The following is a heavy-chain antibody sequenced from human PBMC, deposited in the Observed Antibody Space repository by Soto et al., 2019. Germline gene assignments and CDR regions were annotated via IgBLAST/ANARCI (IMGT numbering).Heavy chain of an antibody. Sequence: SETLSLTCTVSGGSISSYYWSWIRQPPGKGLEWIGYIYYSGSTNYNPSLKSRVTIPVDTSKNQFSLKLSSVTAADTAVYYCAREIVYDSSGYIDYWGQGTLVTVSS. V-gene: IGHV4-59*01. CDR1: GGSISSYY. J-gene: IGHJ4*02. CDR3: AREIVYDSSGYIDY. CDR2: IYYSGST. D-gene: IGHD3-22*01.